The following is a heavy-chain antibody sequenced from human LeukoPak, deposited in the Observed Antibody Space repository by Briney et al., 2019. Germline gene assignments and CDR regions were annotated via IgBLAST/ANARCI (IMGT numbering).Heavy chain of an antibody. V-gene: IGHV4-4*09. Sequence: SETLSLTCTVSGGTISSYYWSWIRQPPGKGLEWIGYIYTSGSTNYNPSLKSRVTISVDTSKNQFSLKLSSVTAADTAVYYCAGSGSYYNARDYYYYYYYMDGWGKGTTVTVSS. CDR2: IYTSGST. CDR1: GGTISSYY. CDR3: AGSGSYYNARDYYYYYYYMDG. D-gene: IGHD3-10*01. J-gene: IGHJ6*03.